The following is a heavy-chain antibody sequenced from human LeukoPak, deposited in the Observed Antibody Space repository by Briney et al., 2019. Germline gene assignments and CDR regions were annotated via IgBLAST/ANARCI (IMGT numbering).Heavy chain of an antibody. V-gene: IGHV3-23*01. J-gene: IGHJ4*02. CDR3: AKQNYIAAAGTTDY. D-gene: IGHD6-13*01. Sequence: GGSLRLSCAASGFTFSSYAMSWVRQAPGKGLEWVSAISGSGDNTYYADSLKGRFTISRDNSKNTLDLQMNSLRAEDTAVYYCAKQNYIAAAGTTDYWGQGTLDTVSS. CDR1: GFTFSSYA. CDR2: ISGSGDNT.